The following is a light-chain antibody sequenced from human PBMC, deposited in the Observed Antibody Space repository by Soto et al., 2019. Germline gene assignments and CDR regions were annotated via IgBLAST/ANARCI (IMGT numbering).Light chain of an antibody. CDR3: QQYNNWPPAWT. CDR1: QSISSN. V-gene: IGKV3-15*01. CDR2: DAS. J-gene: IGKJ1*01. Sequence: ETVMTQSPDALSVSPGERATLSCRASQSISSNVAWYQQKPGQAPRLLIYDASTRVTGIPARFSGSGSGTQFTLTISSLQSEDFAVYYCQQYNNWPPAWTFGQGTKVDIK.